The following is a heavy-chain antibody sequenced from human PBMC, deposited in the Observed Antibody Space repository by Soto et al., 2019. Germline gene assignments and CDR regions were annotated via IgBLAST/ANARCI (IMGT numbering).Heavy chain of an antibody. D-gene: IGHD2-2*01. Sequence: QVLLVQSGAEVKKPGSSVKVSCTAPGGTFGSYGVTWVRQAPGQGLEWLGEIVPTFGTASYAQKFQGRVTLTADKSTTTVHMELSSLRSDDTAVYFCARQKAMPPHYYSGMDVWGQGTTVTVSS. CDR2: IVPTFGTA. J-gene: IGHJ6*02. V-gene: IGHV1-69*06. CDR3: ARQKAMPPHYYSGMDV. CDR1: GGTFGSYG.